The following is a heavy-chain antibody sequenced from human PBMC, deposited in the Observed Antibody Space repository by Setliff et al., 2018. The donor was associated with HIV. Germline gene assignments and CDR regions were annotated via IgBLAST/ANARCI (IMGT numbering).Heavy chain of an antibody. J-gene: IGHJ4*02. CDR1: GYTFTNFY. V-gene: IGHV1-2*04. CDR3: ARGSILTGYAYDY. Sequence: RASVKVSCKASGYTFTNFYMHWVRQAPGQGLEWMGWINPNSGGTNYAQKFQGWVTMTRDTSISTAYMELSRLRSDDTAVYYCARGSILTGYAYDYWGQGTLVTVSS. CDR2: INPNSGGT. D-gene: IGHD3-9*01.